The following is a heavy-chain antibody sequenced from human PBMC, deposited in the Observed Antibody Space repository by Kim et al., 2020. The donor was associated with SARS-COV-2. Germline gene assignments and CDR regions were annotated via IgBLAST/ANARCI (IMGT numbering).Heavy chain of an antibody. D-gene: IGHD3-3*01. Sequence: GGSLRLSCAASGFTFSSYGMHWVRQAPGKGLEWVAVIWYDGSNKYYADSVKGRFTISRDNSKNTLYLQMNSLRAEDTAVYYCARVWYYDFWSGFMDVWGQGTTVTVSS. CDR1: GFTFSSYG. CDR2: IWYDGSNK. V-gene: IGHV3-33*01. CDR3: ARVWYYDFWSGFMDV. J-gene: IGHJ6*02.